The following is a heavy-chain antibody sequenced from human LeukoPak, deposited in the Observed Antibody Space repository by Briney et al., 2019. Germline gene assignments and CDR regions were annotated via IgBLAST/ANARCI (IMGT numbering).Heavy chain of an antibody. J-gene: IGHJ4*02. D-gene: IGHD2-2*01. CDR1: GYTFTNYG. CDR3: ARAVIVVVPAAIDY. CDR2: ISAYNGNT. Sequence: GASVKVSYKASGYTFTNYGINWVRQAPGQGLEWMGWISAYNGNTNYAQKLQGRVTMTTDTSTSTAYMELRSLRSDDTAVYYCARAVIVVVPAAIDYWGQGTLVTVSS. V-gene: IGHV1-18*01.